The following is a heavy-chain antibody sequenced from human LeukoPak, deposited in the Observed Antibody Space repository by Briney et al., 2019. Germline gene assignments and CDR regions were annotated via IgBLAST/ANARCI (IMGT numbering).Heavy chain of an antibody. Sequence: GRSLRLSCAASGFTFSSYGMHWVRQAPGKGLEGVAGISYDGSKKYYADSVKGRFTISRDNSKNTLYLQMNSLRAEDTAVYYCAKDSYYYGSGSYDVWGQGTLVTVSS. V-gene: IGHV3-30*18. CDR2: ISYDGSKK. CDR1: GFTFSSYG. J-gene: IGHJ4*02. CDR3: AKDSYYYGSGSYDV. D-gene: IGHD3-10*01.